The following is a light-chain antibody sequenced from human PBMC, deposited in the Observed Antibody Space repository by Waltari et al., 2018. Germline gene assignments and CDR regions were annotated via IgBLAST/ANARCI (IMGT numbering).Light chain of an antibody. CDR1: QSIRTY. V-gene: IGKV3-20*01. CDR3: QNYVRLPAT. J-gene: IGKJ1*01. CDR2: HAS. Sequence: EIMLTQSPGTLSLSPGERATLSCKASQSIRTYLAWYQQKPGQAPRLLIYHASSRATSIPDGFSGSGSGTDFSLTISRLEPEDFAVYYCQNYVRLPATFGQGTKVEIK.